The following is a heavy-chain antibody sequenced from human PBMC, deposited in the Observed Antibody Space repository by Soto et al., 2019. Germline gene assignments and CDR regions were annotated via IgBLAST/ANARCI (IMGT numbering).Heavy chain of an antibody. V-gene: IGHV3-30*18. Sequence: LRLSCAASGFTFNIYGMHWVRQAPDKGLEWVALISYDGSNQYYADSVKGRFTISRDNSKNTLFLQMNSLRADDTAVYYCAKDQASREGYHAPWGQGTLVTVSS. CDR2: ISYDGSNQ. CDR3: AKDQASREGYHAP. CDR1: GFTFNIYG. J-gene: IGHJ5*02. D-gene: IGHD5-12*01.